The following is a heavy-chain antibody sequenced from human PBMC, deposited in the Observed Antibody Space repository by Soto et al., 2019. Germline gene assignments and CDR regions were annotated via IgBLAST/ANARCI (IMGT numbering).Heavy chain of an antibody. J-gene: IGHJ6*02. CDR2: ISGSGGST. CDR1: GFTFSSYA. V-gene: IGHV3-23*01. D-gene: IGHD4-17*01. Sequence: ETLSLTCTVSGFTFSSYAMSWVRQAPGKGLEWVSAISGSGGSTYCADSVKGRFTISRDNSKNTLYLQMNSLRAEDTAVYYCAKVPDYGGNDGMDVWGQGTTVTVSS. CDR3: AKVPDYGGNDGMDV.